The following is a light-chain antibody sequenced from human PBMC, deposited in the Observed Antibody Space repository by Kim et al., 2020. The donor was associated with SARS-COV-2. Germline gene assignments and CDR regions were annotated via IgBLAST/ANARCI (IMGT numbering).Light chain of an antibody. J-gene: IGKJ1*01. CDR1: QGIASW. V-gene: IGKV1-12*01. CDR2: AAS. CDR3: QQGTTVPWT. Sequence: ASVGDRVTITCRASQGIASWLAWYQQKPGKAPRLLIYAASDLQTGVPSRFSGSGSGTDFTLTITSLQPEDFATYYCQQGTTVPWTFGQGTKVDIK.